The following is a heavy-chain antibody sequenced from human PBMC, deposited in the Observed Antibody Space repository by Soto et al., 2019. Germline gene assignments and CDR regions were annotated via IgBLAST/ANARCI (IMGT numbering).Heavy chain of an antibody. CDR2: ISAYNGNT. V-gene: IGHV1-18*01. J-gene: IGHJ5*02. D-gene: IGHD3-3*01. CDR1: GYTFTSYG. Sequence: EASVKVSCKASGYTFTSYGISWVRQAPGQGLEWMGWISAYNGNTNYAQKLQGRVTMTTDTSTSTAYMELRSLRSDDTAVYYCARDYDYGATDWFDPWGQGTLVTVSS. CDR3: ARDYDYGATDWFDP.